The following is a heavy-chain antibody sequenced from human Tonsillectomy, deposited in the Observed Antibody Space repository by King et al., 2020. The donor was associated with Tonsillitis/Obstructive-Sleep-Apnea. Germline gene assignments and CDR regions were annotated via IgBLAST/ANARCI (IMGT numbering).Heavy chain of an antibody. CDR2: INHSGST. V-gene: IGHV4-34*01. CDR1: GGSFSGYY. J-gene: IGHJ6*03. D-gene: IGHD4-17*01. Sequence: VQLQQWGAGLLKPSETLSLTCAVYGGSFSGYYWSWIRQPPGKGLEWIGEINHSGSTNYNPSLKSRVTISVDTSKNQFSLKLSSMTAADTAVYYCARTFYGDYPYYYYYMDVWGKGTTVTVSS. CDR3: ARTFYGDYPYYYYYMDV.